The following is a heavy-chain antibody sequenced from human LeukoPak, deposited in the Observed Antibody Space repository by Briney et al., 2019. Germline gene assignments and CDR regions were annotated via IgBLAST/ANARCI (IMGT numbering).Heavy chain of an antibody. J-gene: IGHJ4*02. V-gene: IGHV4-30-4*08. CDR1: GGSISSGDYY. CDR2: IYCSGST. D-gene: IGHD3-10*01. Sequence: SQTLSLTCTVSGGSISSGDYYWSWIRQPPGKGLEWIGYIYCSGSTYYNPSLKSRVTMSVDRSKNQFSLKLNSVTPADTAVYYCARLNLEYLYSSGPNDYWGQGTLVTVSS. CDR3: ARLNLEYLYSSGPNDY.